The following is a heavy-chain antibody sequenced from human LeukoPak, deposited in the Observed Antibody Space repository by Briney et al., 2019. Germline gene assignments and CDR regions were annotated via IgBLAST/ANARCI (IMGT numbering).Heavy chain of an antibody. J-gene: IGHJ6*02. Sequence: MAGGSLRLSCAASGFTFSSYSMNWVRQAPGKGLERVSSISSSSYIYYADSVKGRFTISRDNAKNSLYLQMNSLRAEDTAVYYCAREPIPQSYDFWSGYSTPSYYYGMDVWGQGTTVTVSS. CDR1: GFTFSSYS. CDR2: ISSSSYI. CDR3: AREPIPQSYDFWSGYSTPSYYYGMDV. D-gene: IGHD3-3*01. V-gene: IGHV3-21*01.